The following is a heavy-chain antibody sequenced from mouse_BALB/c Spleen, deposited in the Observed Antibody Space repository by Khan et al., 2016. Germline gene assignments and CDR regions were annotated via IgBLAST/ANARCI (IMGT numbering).Heavy chain of an antibody. J-gene: IGHJ4*01. CDR3: ARYGSIYIYAMDY. V-gene: IGHV3-8*02. Sequence: EVQLQESGPSLVKPSQTLSLTCSVTGDSITSGYWNWIRKFPGNKLEYMGYISYSGSTYYNPSLKSRISITRDTSKNQYYLQLNSVTTEDTATYXCARYGSIYIYAMDYWGQGTSVTVSS. CDR1: GDSITSGY. CDR2: ISYSGST. D-gene: IGHD1-1*01.